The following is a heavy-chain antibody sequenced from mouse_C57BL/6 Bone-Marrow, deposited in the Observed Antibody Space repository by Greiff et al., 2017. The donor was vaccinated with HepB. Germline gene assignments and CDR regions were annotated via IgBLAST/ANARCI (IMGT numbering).Heavy chain of an antibody. CDR3: ASGGYPYYAMDY. V-gene: IGHV1-55*01. Sequence: QVQLQQSGAELVKPGASVKMSCKASGYTFTSYWITWVKQRPGQGLEWIGDIYPGSGSTNYNEKFKSKATLTVDTSSSTAYMQLSSLTSEDSAVYYCASGGYPYYAMDYWGQGTSVTVSS. CDR2: IYPGSGST. CDR1: GYTFTSYW. J-gene: IGHJ4*01. D-gene: IGHD1-1*02.